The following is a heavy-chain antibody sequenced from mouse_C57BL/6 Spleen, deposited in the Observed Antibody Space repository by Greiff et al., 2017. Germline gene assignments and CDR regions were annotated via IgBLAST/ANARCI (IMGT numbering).Heavy chain of an antibody. CDR2: ISNGGGST. D-gene: IGHD1-1*01. Sequence: EVQVVESGGGLVQPGGSLKLSCAASGFTFSDYYMYWVRQTPEKRLEWVAYISNGGGSTYYPDTVKGRFTISRDNAKNTLYLQMSRLKSEDTAMYYCARPYYYYGTLHWYFDVWGTGTTVTVSS. J-gene: IGHJ1*03. V-gene: IGHV5-12*01. CDR1: GFTFSDYY. CDR3: ARPYYYYGTLHWYFDV.